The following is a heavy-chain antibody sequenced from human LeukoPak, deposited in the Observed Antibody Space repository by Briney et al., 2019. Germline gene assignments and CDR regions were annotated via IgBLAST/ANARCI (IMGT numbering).Heavy chain of an antibody. J-gene: IGHJ4*02. Sequence: SETLSLTCTVSGGSISTYYWSWIRQPPGKGLEWIGYTYYSGGTYYNPSLKSRVTISVDTSKNQFSLKLSSVTAADTAVYYCARGYSNSFDYWGQGTLVTVSS. CDR2: TYYSGGT. D-gene: IGHD4-11*01. V-gene: IGHV4-59*01. CDR3: ARGYSNSFDY. CDR1: GGSISTYY.